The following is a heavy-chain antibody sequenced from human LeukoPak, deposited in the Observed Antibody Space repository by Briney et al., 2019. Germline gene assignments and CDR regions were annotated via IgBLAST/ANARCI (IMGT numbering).Heavy chain of an antibody. J-gene: IGHJ4*02. CDR1: GYSFTNYW. CDR2: IYPGDSDT. CDR3: ARRNGDYVSWYYFDY. Sequence: GESLKISCKGSGYSFTNYWIAWVRQMPGNGREWMGIIYPGDSDTRYSPSFQGQVTISADKSISTAYLQWSSLKASDTAMYYCARRNGDYVSWYYFDYWGQRTLVTVSS. D-gene: IGHD4-17*01. V-gene: IGHV5-51*01.